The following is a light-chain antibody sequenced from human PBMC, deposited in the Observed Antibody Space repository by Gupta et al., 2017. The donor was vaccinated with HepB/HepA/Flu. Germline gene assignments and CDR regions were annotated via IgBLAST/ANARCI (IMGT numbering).Light chain of an antibody. CDR1: QSVGSD. J-gene: IGKJ1*01. CDR2: GAN. Sequence: ETVMTQSPGTLSVSPGGTATLSWRASQSVGSDLAWFQQRPGQAPRLLIYGANIRATGIPARFSGSGSGTEFTLTIRSLQSGDFGVYYCQQYNHWPPWTFGQGTKVEIK. V-gene: IGKV3-15*01. CDR3: QQYNHWPPWT.